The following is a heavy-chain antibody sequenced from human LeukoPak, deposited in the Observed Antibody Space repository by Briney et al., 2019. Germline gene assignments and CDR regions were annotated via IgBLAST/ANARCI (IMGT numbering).Heavy chain of an antibody. J-gene: IGHJ4*02. CDR2: IYSGGST. CDR3: ARQRRYCSGDNCYQRTFDY. V-gene: IGHV3-53*01. CDR1: GFTVSSNY. D-gene: IGHD2-15*01. Sequence: GGSLRLSCAASGFTVSSNYMSWVRQAPGKGLEWVSVIYSGGSTYYADSVKGRFTISRDNSKNTLYLQMNSLRAEDTAVYYCARQRRYCSGDNCYQRTFDYWGQGALVTVSS.